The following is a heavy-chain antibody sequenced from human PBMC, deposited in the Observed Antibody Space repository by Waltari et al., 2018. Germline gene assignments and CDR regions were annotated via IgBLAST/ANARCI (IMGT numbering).Heavy chain of an antibody. V-gene: IGHV4-39*06. Sequence: RVQLQESGPGLVKPSETLSLTCAVSGGYISDSYYRNWIRQPPGKGLEWIGNIYGNSASTYYNPSLKSRVTISKDTSKNQFFLKLSSVTAADTAVYYCARERYSSGWSFDYWGQGVLVTVSS. D-gene: IGHD6-13*01. CDR3: ARERYSSGWSFDY. CDR2: IYGNSAST. CDR1: GGYISDSYY. J-gene: IGHJ4*02.